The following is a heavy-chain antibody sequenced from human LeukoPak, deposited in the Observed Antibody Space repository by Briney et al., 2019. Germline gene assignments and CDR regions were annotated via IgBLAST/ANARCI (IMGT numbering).Heavy chain of an antibody. J-gene: IGHJ4*02. CDR1: GGSISSSNW. V-gene: IGHV4-4*02. CDR2: IYHSGST. Sequence: SETLSLTCAVSGGSISSSNWWSWVRQPPGKGLEWIGEIYHSGSTNYNPSLKSRVTISVDKSKNQFSLKLSSVTAADTAVYYCARWAYMVRGVIINYFDYWGQGTLVTVSS. D-gene: IGHD3-10*01. CDR3: ARWAYMVRGVIINYFDY.